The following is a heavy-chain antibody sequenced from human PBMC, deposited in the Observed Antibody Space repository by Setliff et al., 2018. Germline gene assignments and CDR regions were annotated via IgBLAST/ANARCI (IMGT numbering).Heavy chain of an antibody. CDR3: ARDRGYCSSTACYPYIPGLDV. CDR1: GGSISSYY. J-gene: IGHJ3*01. Sequence: SETLSLTCTVSGGSISSYYWSWIRQPPGKRLEWIGYIYYSGSTNYNPSLESRVTISVDPSKNQFSLRVTSVTAADTAVYYCARDRGYCSSTACYPYIPGLDVWGQGTMVTVSS. D-gene: IGHD2-2*01. V-gene: IGHV4-59*01. CDR2: IYYSGST.